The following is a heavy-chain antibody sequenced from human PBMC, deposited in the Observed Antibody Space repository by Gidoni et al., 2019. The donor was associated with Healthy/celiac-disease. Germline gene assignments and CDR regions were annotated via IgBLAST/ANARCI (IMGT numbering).Heavy chain of an antibody. Sequence: SIGYADSVKGRFTISRDNAKNSLYLQMNSLRAEDTALYYCAKGNLVGARGSFDYWGQGTLVTVSS. J-gene: IGHJ4*02. V-gene: IGHV3-9*01. CDR3: AKGNLVGARGSFDY. CDR2: SI. D-gene: IGHD1-26*01.